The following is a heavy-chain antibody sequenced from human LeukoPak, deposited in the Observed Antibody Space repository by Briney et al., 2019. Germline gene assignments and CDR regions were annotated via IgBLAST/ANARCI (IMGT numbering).Heavy chain of an antibody. CDR1: GFPFSIYA. CDR2: FSGSGATT. Sequence: PGGSLRLSCAASGFPFSIYAMGWVRQAPGKGLEWVSGFSGSGATTYYADSVKGRFTISRDNSKNTLYPQMNSLRAEDTALYYCAKGLYYHFYMDVWGKGTTVTVSS. J-gene: IGHJ6*03. CDR3: AKGLYYHFYMDV. V-gene: IGHV3-23*01.